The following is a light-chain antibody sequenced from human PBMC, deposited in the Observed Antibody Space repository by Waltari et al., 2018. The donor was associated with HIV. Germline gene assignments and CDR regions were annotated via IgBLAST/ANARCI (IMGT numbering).Light chain of an antibody. Sequence: QSALNPPASVSGLPGQTINISCTGISPASRFSPLVSWYQQHPGSVPSLIIYDIDSRPSGISDHFSGSRSGDSASLTISGLQSGDEAHYFCASNRLDSTLVFGGGTKLTIL. J-gene: IGLJ2*01. CDR2: DID. CDR3: ASNRLDSTLV. CDR1: SPASRFSPL. V-gene: IGLV2-14*03.